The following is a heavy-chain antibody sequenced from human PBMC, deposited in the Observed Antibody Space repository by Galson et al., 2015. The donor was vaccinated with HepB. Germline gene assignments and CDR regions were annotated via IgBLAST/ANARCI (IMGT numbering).Heavy chain of an antibody. CDR1: GFTFSNAW. CDR3: TTPALESGSYPFDY. D-gene: IGHD1-26*01. Sequence: SLRLSCAASGFTFSNAWMSWVRQAPGKGLEWVGRIKSKTDGGTTDYAAPVKGRFTISRDDSKNTLYLQMNSLKTEDTAVYYCTTPALESGSYPFDYWGQGTLVTVSS. CDR2: IKSKTDGGTT. J-gene: IGHJ4*02. V-gene: IGHV3-15*01.